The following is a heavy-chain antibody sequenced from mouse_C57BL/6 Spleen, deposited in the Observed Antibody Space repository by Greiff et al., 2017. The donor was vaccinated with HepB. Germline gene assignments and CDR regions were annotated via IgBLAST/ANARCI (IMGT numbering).Heavy chain of an antibody. D-gene: IGHD1-1*01. CDR1: GYTFTDYY. Sequence: EVQLQQSGPELVKPGASVKISCKASGYTFTDYYMNWVKQSHGKSLEWIGDINPNNGGTSYNQKFKGKATLTVDKSSSTAYMELRSLTSEDSAVYYCARAPSTTVVDYFDYWGQGTTLTVSS. CDR3: ARAPSTTVVDYFDY. V-gene: IGHV1-26*01. J-gene: IGHJ2*01. CDR2: INPNNGGT.